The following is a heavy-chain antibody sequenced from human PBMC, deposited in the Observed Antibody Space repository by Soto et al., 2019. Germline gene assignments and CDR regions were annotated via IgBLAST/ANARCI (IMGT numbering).Heavy chain of an antibody. V-gene: IGHV3-33*01. D-gene: IGHD6-19*01. CDR1: GFTFSSYG. Sequence: QVQLVESGGGVVQPGRSLRLSCAASGFTFSSYGMHWVRQAPGKGLEWVAVIWYDGSNKYYADSVKGRFTISRDNSKNTLYLQMNSLRAEDTAVYYCARARRSRGWYGWFDPWGQGTLVTVSS. CDR3: ARARRSRGWYGWFDP. CDR2: IWYDGSNK. J-gene: IGHJ5*02.